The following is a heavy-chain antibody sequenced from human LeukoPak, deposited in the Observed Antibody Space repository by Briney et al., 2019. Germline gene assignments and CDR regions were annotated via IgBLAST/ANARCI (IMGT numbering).Heavy chain of an antibody. CDR2: VSRDSHYT. CDR3: ARDGGYSKTY. V-gene: IGHV3-21*01. J-gene: IGHJ4*02. CDR1: GFSFDSYS. D-gene: IGHD6-13*01. Sequence: GGSLRLSCAASGFSFDSYSMNWVRQVPGKGLEWVSSVSRDSHYTYYAEGLKSRFAISRDNAEKSLYLQMNSLRAEDTAVYYCARDGGYSKTYWGQGTLVTVSS.